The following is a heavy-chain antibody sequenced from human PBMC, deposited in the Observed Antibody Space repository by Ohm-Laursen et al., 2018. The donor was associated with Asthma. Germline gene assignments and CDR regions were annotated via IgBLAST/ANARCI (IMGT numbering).Heavy chain of an antibody. CDR1: GFIFTNYG. J-gene: IGHJ4*02. CDR2: IWYDGSNK. Sequence: SLRLSCAASGFIFTNYGMHWARQAPGKGLGWVAVIWYDGSNKYYGDSVKGRFTISRDNSKNTVDLQMNSLRAEDTAVYYCARDGSRSGHYPRPHDYWGQGTLVTVSS. D-gene: IGHD3-22*01. V-gene: IGHV3-33*01. CDR3: ARDGSRSGHYPRPHDY.